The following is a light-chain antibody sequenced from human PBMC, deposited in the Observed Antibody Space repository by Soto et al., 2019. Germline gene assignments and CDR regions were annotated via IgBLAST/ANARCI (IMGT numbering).Light chain of an antibody. V-gene: IGLV1-44*01. Sequence: QSVLTQPPSASGTPGQRVTISCSGSSSNIGSNSVSWYQQHLPGTAPKLLIYNNNQRPSGVPDRFSGSKSGTSASLAISGLQSGDEADYYCAAWDDSLNGYVFGTGTKLTGL. CDR2: NNN. CDR3: AAWDDSLNGYV. CDR1: SSNIGSNS. J-gene: IGLJ1*01.